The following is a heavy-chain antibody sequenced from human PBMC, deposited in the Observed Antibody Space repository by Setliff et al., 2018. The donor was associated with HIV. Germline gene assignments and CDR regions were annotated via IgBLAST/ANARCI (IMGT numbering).Heavy chain of an antibody. CDR2: IYYSGRT. CDR3: ARYCGGDCYPSAYYMDV. J-gene: IGHJ6*03. V-gene: IGHV4-59*06. D-gene: IGHD2-21*01. CDR1: GFTFSSYW. Sequence: ASETLRLSCAASGFTFSSYWMHWIRQHPGKGLEWIGYIYYSGRTYYNPSLKSRVTISVDTSEIQFSLKLSSVTAADTAVYYCARYCGGDCYPSAYYMDVWGKGTTVTVSS.